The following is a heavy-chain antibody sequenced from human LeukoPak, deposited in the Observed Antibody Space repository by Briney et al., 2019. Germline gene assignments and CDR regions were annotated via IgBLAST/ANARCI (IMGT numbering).Heavy chain of an antibody. V-gene: IGHV1-3*04. CDR3: AREGRETDGWYFDF. D-gene: IGHD1-14*01. CDR1: GYTFINYA. Sequence: ASVNVSCKASGYTFINYAIHWVRQAPGQRPEWMGWINTGNGKTKYSQKFQHRVTITRDTSASTVYMELSSLRSEDTAVYYCAREGRETDGWYFDFWGRGTLVTASS. CDR2: INTGNGKT. J-gene: IGHJ2*01.